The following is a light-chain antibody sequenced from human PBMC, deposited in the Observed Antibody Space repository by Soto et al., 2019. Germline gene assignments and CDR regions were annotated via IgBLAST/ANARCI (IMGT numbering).Light chain of an antibody. Sequence: QSVLTQPPSVSAAPGQKVTISCSGSRSNIENNYVSRYQQLPGTAPKLLIYENNKRPSGIPDRFSASKSGTSATLGITGLQTGDEADYYCGTWDSSLSGEVVFGGGTKLTVL. V-gene: IGLV1-51*02. CDR2: ENN. CDR3: GTWDSSLSGEVV. J-gene: IGLJ2*01. CDR1: RSNIENNY.